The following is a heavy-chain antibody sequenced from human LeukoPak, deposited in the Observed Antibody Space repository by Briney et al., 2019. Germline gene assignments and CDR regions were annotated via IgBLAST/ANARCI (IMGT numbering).Heavy chain of an antibody. CDR1: GFTIRSYA. CDR2: ISGSGGST. J-gene: IGHJ4*02. Sequence: GVSLRLFCAASGFTIRSYAMSWVRQAQGKGLEWVSAISGSGGSTYYADSVKGRFTISRDNSKNTLYLQMNSLRAEDTAVYYCAKGRFGELLFDYWGQGTLVTVSS. V-gene: IGHV3-23*01. CDR3: AKGRFGELLFDY. D-gene: IGHD3-10*01.